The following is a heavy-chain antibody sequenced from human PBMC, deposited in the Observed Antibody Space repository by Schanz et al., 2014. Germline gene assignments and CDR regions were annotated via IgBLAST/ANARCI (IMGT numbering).Heavy chain of an antibody. CDR1: GGSISSGGSS. V-gene: IGHV4-30-2*01. J-gene: IGHJ5*01. Sequence: QLQLQESGSGLVKPSQTLSLTCGVSGGSISSGGSSWNWIRLPPGKGLEWIGYIYHSGSTYYNPSLKSRVTISVDPSKNQFSLKLTSVTAADTAVYYCARDMVENWFDYWGQGILVPVSA. CDR3: ARDMVENWFDY. D-gene: IGHD3-10*01. CDR2: IYHSGST.